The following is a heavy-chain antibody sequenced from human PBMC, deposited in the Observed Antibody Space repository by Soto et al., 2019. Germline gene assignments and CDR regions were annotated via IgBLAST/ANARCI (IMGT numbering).Heavy chain of an antibody. J-gene: IGHJ1*01. CDR2: IYYSGST. Sequence: QLQLQESGPGLVKPSETLSLTCTVSGGSIRSTTYYWGWSRQPPGKGLEWIGSIYYSGSTYYNPSPKGRVTISVDMSKNQFSLKLSSVTAADTAVYYCATHNWNLDPWGQGTLVTVSS. V-gene: IGHV4-39*01. D-gene: IGHD1-7*01. CDR3: ATHNWNLDP. CDR1: GGSIRSTTYY.